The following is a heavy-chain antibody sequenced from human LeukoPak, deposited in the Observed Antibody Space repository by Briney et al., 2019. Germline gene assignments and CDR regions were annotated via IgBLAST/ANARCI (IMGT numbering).Heavy chain of an antibody. CDR2: ISYDGSNK. CDR3: ARDRQQLGIFDY. Sequence: PGRSLRLSCAASGFTFSSYAMHWVRQAPGKGLEWVAVISYDGSNKYYADSVKGRFTISRDNSKNTLYLQMNSLGAEDTAVYYCARDRQQLGIFDYGGQGTLGTVS. D-gene: IGHD6-13*01. CDR1: GFTFSSYA. J-gene: IGHJ4*02. V-gene: IGHV3-30*04.